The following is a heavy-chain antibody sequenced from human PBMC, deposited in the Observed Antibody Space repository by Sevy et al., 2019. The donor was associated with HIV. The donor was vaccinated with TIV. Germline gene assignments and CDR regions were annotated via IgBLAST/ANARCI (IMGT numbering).Heavy chain of an antibody. J-gene: IGHJ6*02. V-gene: IGHV1-2*06. CDR1: GYTFTDDY. CDR3: ARDAAGGTTNSGMDV. D-gene: IGHD1-7*01. Sequence: ASVKVSCKASGYTFTDDYLHWVRQAPGQGLEWMGRIYPNSGGTNYAQKFRGRVTMTRDTSISTAYMELSRPRPDDTAVYFCARDAAGGTTNSGMDVWGQGTTVTVSS. CDR2: IYPNSGGT.